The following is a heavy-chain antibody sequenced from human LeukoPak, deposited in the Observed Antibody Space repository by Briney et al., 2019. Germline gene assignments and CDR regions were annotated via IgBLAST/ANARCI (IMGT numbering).Heavy chain of an antibody. CDR3: ARAGYCSSTSCYVLRKLDY. J-gene: IGHJ4*02. CDR1: GYTFTGYY. Sequence: ASLKVSCKASGYTFTGYYMHCVRQAPGQGLEWMGWINPNSGGTNYAQKFQGRVTMTRDKSISTAYMELSRLRSDDTAVYYCARAGYCSSTSCYVLRKLDYWGQGTLVTVSS. CDR2: INPNSGGT. V-gene: IGHV1-2*02. D-gene: IGHD2-2*01.